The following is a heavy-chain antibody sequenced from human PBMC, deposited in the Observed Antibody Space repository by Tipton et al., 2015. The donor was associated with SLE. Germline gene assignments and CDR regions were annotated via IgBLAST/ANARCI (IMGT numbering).Heavy chain of an antibody. J-gene: IGHJ6*03. Sequence: SLRLSCAASGFAVGSNYMNWVRQAPGKGLEWVLVIYSGGRTDYADSVKGRFTISRDNSKNTLYLQMNSLRAEDTAVYYCARSYYYYYYYMDVWGKGTTVTVSS. CDR3: ARSYYYYYYYMDV. CDR2: IYSGGRT. CDR1: GFAVGSNY. V-gene: IGHV3-53*05.